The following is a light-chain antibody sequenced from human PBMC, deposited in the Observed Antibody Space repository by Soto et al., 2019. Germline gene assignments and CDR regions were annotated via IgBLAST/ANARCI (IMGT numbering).Light chain of an antibody. V-gene: IGLV2-14*01. Sequence: QSALTQPASVSGSPGQSITISCTGTSSDVGGYNYVSWYQQHPGKAPKLMIYEVSNRPSGVSNRFSGSKSGNTASLTISGLQAEDEAEYYCSSYTSSITWVFGGGTKLTVL. CDR2: EVS. CDR3: SSYTSSITWV. J-gene: IGLJ3*02. CDR1: SSDVGGYNY.